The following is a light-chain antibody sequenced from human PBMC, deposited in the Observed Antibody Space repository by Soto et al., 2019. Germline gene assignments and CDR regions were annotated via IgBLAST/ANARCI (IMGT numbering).Light chain of an antibody. Sequence: VLTQSPGTLSLSPGERATLFCRAGQSVNSGDLAWYQQKPGQAPRLLIYGASNRATGIPDRFSGSGSGTDFTLTISSLEPEDVAVYYYQHYRSSPLTFGGGTKVEIK. J-gene: IGKJ4*01. CDR1: QSVNSGD. CDR2: GAS. V-gene: IGKV3-20*01. CDR3: QHYRSSPLT.